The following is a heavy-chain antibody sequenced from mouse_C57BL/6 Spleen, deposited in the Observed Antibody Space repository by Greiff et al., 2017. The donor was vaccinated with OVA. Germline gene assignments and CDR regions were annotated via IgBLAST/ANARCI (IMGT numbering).Heavy chain of an antibody. J-gene: IGHJ4*01. CDR2: IYPRDGST. CDR1: GYTFTDHT. CDR3: ASLGYYSNYAMDY. Sequence: VQLQQSDAELVKPGASVKISCKVSGYTFTDHTIHWMKQRPEQGLEWIGYIYPRDGSTKYNEKFKGKATLTADKSSSTAYMQLNSLTSEDSAVYFCASLGYYSNYAMDYWGQGTSVTVSS. V-gene: IGHV1-78*01. D-gene: IGHD2-5*01.